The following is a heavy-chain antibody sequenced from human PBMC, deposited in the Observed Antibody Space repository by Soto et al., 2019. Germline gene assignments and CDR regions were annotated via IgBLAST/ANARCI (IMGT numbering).Heavy chain of an antibody. Sequence: GGSLRLSCVASGFSIRIYSMNWVRQAPGKGLEWISYISSSSGTINYADSVKGRFTISRDNAKNSLSLQMVSLRDEDTAVYYCAREAGFLDCSDVFDIWGQGTMVTVSS. CDR3: AREAGFLDCSDVFDI. CDR1: GFSIRIYS. D-gene: IGHD3-3*01. J-gene: IGHJ3*02. CDR2: ISSSSGTI. V-gene: IGHV3-48*02.